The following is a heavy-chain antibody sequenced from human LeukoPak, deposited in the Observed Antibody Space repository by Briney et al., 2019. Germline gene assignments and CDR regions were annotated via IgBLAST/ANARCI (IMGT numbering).Heavy chain of an antibody. CDR2: ISSSRRYI. D-gene: IGHD3-16*01. CDR3: ARDSHGDYGMDV. Sequence: PGGSLRLSCAASGFTFSNYNMNWVRQAPGKGLEWVSSISSSRRYIYYADSVKGRFTISRDSAKNSLYLQMNSLRAEDTAVYYCARDSHGDYGMDVWGQGTTVTVSS. CDR1: GFTFSNYN. J-gene: IGHJ6*02. V-gene: IGHV3-21*01.